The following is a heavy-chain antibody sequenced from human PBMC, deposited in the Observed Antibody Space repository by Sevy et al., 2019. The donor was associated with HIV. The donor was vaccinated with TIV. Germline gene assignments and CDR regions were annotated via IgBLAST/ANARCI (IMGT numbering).Heavy chain of an antibody. CDR3: ARVNLYSSSASYYFDY. J-gene: IGHJ4*02. CDR1: VDSVSSNSAA. V-gene: IGHV6-1*01. CDR2: TYYRSKWYN. Sequence: SQTLSLTCAISVDSVSSNSAAWNWIRQSPSRGLEWLGRTYYRSKWYNDYAVSVKSRITINPDTSKNQFSLQLNSVTPEDTAVYYCARVNLYSSSASYYFDYWGQGTLVTVSS. D-gene: IGHD6-6*01.